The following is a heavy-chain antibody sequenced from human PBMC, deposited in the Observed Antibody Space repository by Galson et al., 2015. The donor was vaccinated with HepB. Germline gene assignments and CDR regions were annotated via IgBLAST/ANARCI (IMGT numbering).Heavy chain of an antibody. CDR2: ISGGGGST. V-gene: IGHV3-23*01. CDR3: GGGEDNKRNVYFDY. J-gene: IGHJ4*02. CDR1: GFTFSSYA. D-gene: IGHD1-1*01. Sequence: SLRLSCAASGFTFSSYAMRWVRQAPGKGLEWVSAISGGGGSTYYADSVKGRFTISRNNSKNTLYLQMNSLRAEDTAVYYCGGGEDNKRNVYFDYWGQGTLVTVSS.